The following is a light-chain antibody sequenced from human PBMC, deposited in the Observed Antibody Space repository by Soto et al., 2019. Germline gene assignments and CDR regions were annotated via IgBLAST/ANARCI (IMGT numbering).Light chain of an antibody. CDR2: GAS. Sequence: DIMMTQSPATLSVSPWKRASLYCRASQSVSTTVAWYHQKPGQAPRLLVYGASTRATGIPARFSGSGAGTDFTLTITSLQSEDFGVYFCQQYKDWPTTFGQGTKVDI. J-gene: IGKJ1*01. CDR3: QQYKDWPTT. V-gene: IGKV3-15*01. CDR1: QSVSTT.